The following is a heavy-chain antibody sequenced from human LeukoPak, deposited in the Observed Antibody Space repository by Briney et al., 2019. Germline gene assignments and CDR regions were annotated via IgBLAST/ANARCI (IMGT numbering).Heavy chain of an antibody. D-gene: IGHD3-10*01. Sequence: PGGSLRLSCAASGFTFSNYFMNWVRQAPGKGLEWVSYISSSSSTIYYADSVKGRFTISRDNAKNSLYLQMNSLRDEDTAVYYCARDLRYGSGSPYYFDYWGQGALVTVSS. CDR2: ISSSSSTI. CDR3: ARDLRYGSGSPYYFDY. CDR1: GFTFSNYF. V-gene: IGHV3-48*02. J-gene: IGHJ4*02.